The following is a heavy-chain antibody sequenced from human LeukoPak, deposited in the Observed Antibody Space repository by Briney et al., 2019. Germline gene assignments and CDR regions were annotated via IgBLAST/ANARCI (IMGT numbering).Heavy chain of an antibody. CDR2: IGTAGDT. V-gene: IGHV3-13*01. Sequence: GGSLRLSCAASGFTFSSYDMHWVRQATGKGLEWVSGIGTAGDTYYPGSVKGRFTISRENARNSLYLQMNSLRAGDTAVYYCARKKYGSGSLDYWGQGTLITVSS. D-gene: IGHD3-10*01. CDR3: ARKKYGSGSLDY. J-gene: IGHJ4*02. CDR1: GFTFSSYD.